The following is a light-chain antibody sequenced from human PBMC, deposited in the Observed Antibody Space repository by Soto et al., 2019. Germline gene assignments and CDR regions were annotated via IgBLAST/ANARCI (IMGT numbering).Light chain of an antibody. J-gene: IGLJ1*01. CDR1: SSDVGSYNL. CDR2: EVS. V-gene: IGLV2-23*02. CDR3: CSYAGSSTSYV. Sequence: QSVLTQPASVSGSPGQSITISCTGTSSDVGSYNLVSWYQQHPGKAPKLMIYEVSKRPSGVSNRFSGSKSGNTASLTISGLQAEDAADYYCCSYAGSSTSYVFGTGTKLTVL.